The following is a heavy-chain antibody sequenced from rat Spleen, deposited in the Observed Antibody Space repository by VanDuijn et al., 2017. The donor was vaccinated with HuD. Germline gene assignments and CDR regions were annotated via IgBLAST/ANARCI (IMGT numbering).Heavy chain of an antibody. CDR1: GFTFSNHD. Sequence: EVQLVESGGGLVQPGRSLKLSCAASGFTFSNHDMAWVRQAPTKGLEWLASISPSGDSTYYGDSVKGRFTISRDIAKSTLYLQMNSLRPEDTATYYCARTHSSHYGIDAWGQGASVTVSS. CDR2: ISPSGDST. V-gene: IGHV5-25*01. J-gene: IGHJ4*01. CDR3: ARTHSSHYGIDA. D-gene: IGHD1-8*01.